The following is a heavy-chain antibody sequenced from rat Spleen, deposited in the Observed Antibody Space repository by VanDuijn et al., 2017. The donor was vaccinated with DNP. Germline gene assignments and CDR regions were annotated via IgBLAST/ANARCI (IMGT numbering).Heavy chain of an antibody. CDR2: IIYDGSGT. Sequence: EVQLVESGGGLVQPGRSLKLSCAASGVTFSDYSMAWVRQAPKKGLEWVAMIIYDGSGTYYGDSVKGRFTISRDNAKNTLHLQMDSLRSEDTATYYCATHGSIATISTGAMDVWGQGTSVTVSS. V-gene: IGHV5S10*01. J-gene: IGHJ4*01. D-gene: IGHD1-2*01. CDR1: GVTFSDYS. CDR3: ATHGSIATISTGAMDV.